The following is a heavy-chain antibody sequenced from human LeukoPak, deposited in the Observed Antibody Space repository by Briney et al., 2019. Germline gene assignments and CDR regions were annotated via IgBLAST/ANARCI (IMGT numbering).Heavy chain of an antibody. D-gene: IGHD1-26*01. V-gene: IGHV3-7*01. Sequence: GGSLRLSCAASGFTFSSYWMTWVRQAPGKGLEWVANIKHDGSEKYYVDSVKGRFTISRDNAKNLLYLQMNSLRVEETAVYYCAKIIGKPTTELDPWGQGTLVTVSS. CDR1: GFTFSSYW. J-gene: IGHJ5*02. CDR2: IKHDGSEK. CDR3: AKIIGKPTTELDP.